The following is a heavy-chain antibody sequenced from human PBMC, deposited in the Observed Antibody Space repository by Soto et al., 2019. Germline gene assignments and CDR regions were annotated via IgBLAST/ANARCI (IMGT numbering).Heavy chain of an antibody. V-gene: IGHV4-39*01. CDR3: ARHGPFGDPLTNWFDP. CDR1: GGSISSSSYY. D-gene: IGHD3-10*01. CDR2: IYYSGST. Sequence: PPETLSLTCTVSGGSISSSSYYWGWIRQPPGKRLEWIGSIYYSGSTYYNPSLKSRVTISLDTSNNQFSLKLSFVTAADTVVFYCARHGPFGDPLTNWFDPWGQGTLVTVSS. J-gene: IGHJ5*02.